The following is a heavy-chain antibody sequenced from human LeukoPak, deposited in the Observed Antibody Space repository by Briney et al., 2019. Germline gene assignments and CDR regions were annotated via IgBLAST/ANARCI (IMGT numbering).Heavy chain of an antibody. D-gene: IGHD3-22*01. CDR2: IYSGGNT. J-gene: IGHJ4*02. CDR3: ARRASGYWGY. Sequence: GGSLRLSCAASGFPFSTYAMSWVRQAPGKGLEWVSVIYSGGNTYYADSVKGRFAISRDNSKNTLYLQMNSLRGEDTAVYYCARRASGYWGYWGQGILVTVSS. CDR1: GFPFSTYA. V-gene: IGHV3-53*01.